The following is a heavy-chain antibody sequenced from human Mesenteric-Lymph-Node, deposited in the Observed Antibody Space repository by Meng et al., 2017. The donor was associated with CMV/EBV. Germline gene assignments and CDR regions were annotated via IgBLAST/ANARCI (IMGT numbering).Heavy chain of an antibody. CDR2: VDWDGSST. CDR1: GFRFDEYA. Sequence: GESLKISCAASGFRFDEYAMHWVRQRPGKGLEWVSLVDWDGSSTYYGDSVKGRFTVSRDNSKNSVYLRMDSLRAEDTALYYCVKSQNGGFYLYFDSWGQGTRVTVSS. J-gene: IGHJ4*02. V-gene: IGHV3-43D*03. CDR3: VKSQNGGFYLYFDS. D-gene: IGHD3-22*01.